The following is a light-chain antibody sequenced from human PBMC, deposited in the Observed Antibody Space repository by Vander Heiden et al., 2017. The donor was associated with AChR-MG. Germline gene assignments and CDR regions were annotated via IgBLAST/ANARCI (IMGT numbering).Light chain of an antibody. J-gene: IGKJ4*02. CDR2: EAS. V-gene: IGKV3-11*01. CDR3: QQRGNWPSLT. Sequence: EIVLTPSPATLSVSPGERATLSCRASQSVSHYLDWYQQRPGQAPRLLIYEASIRATGIPARFSGSWSGTHFTLTISSLEPEDSAVYYCQQRGNWPSLTFGGGTKVEI. CDR1: QSVSHY.